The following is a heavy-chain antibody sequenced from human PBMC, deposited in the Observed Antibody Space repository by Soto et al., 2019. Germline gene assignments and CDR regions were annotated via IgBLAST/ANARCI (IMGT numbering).Heavy chain of an antibody. D-gene: IGHD5-12*01. CDR3: ARSVGYHFNWLDS. V-gene: IGHV1-8*01. Sequence: QVQLVQSGAEVKTPGASVKVSCKASGYTFASYDMNWVRQAPGQGLEWMGWMNPNSNNTGYAQKFQGRLTMTRDIALSIAHMELSSLRNEDTAVYYCARSVGYHFNWLDSWGQGTLVTVSA. CDR1: GYTFASYD. J-gene: IGHJ5*01. CDR2: MNPNSNNT.